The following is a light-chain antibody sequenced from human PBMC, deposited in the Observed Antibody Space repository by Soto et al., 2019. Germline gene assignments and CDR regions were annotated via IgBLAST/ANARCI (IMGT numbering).Light chain of an antibody. CDR2: DAS. V-gene: IGKV1-5*01. J-gene: IGKJ4*01. CDR3: QQRSNWPSLT. Sequence: DIQMTQSPSTLPASVGDRVTITCRASQSTSNWLAWYQQKPGKAPKLLIYDASSLESGVPSRFSGSGSETDFTLTISSLEPEDSAVYYCQQRSNWPSLTFGGGTKVDIK. CDR1: QSTSNW.